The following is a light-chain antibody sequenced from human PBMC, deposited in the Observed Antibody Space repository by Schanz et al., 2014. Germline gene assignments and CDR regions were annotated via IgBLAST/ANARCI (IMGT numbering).Light chain of an antibody. CDR2: AAS. CDR1: QSVSSNY. Sequence: EIVLTQSPATLSVSPGERATLSCRASQSVSSNYLAWYQQKPGQAPRLLIYAASRRATGIPDRVSGSGSGTEFTLTVTRLEPEDSAVYYCQQYGDSPYTFGQGTKLEIK. CDR3: QQYGDSPYT. J-gene: IGKJ2*01. V-gene: IGKV3-20*01.